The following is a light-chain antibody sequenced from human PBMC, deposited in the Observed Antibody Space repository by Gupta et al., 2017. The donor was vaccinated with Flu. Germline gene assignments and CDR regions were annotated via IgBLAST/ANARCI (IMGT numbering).Light chain of an antibody. V-gene: IGLV3-10*01. CDR2: EDR. Sequence: SSDLTQPPSVSVSPGQTARITCSGDAVRKKYAYWYQQKAGQAPVLIIYEDRKRPSGIPERFSGSSSGTRATLTISGAQVEDEADYYCYSTDTSGNHRVFGGGTKLTVL. J-gene: IGLJ3*02. CDR1: AVRKKY. CDR3: YSTDTSGNHRV.